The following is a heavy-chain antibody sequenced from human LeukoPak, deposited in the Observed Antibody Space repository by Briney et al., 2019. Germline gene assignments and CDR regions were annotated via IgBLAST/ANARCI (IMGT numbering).Heavy chain of an antibody. Sequence: ASVKVSCKVSGYTLTELSMHWVRQAPGKGLEWMGGFDPEDGETIYAQKFQGRVTMTEDTSTDTAYMELSSLRSEDTAVYYCARALYCSSTSCYSWSAFDIWGQGTMVTVSS. D-gene: IGHD2-2*01. CDR3: ARALYCSSTSCYSWSAFDI. J-gene: IGHJ3*02. CDR1: GYTLTELS. CDR2: FDPEDGET. V-gene: IGHV1-24*01.